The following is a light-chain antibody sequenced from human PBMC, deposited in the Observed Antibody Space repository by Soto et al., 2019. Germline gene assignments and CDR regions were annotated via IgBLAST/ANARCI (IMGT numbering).Light chain of an antibody. Sequence: DILMTQSPASLSVSPGERATLSCRASQSVTTNVAWYQQKSGQPPRLLIYGASTRATGITDRFSGSGYGTEFTLTISSLQSDDSAVYYCQQYNRWPPLTFGGGTQVEIK. CDR1: QSVTTN. CDR3: QQYNRWPPLT. J-gene: IGKJ4*01. V-gene: IGKV3-15*01. CDR2: GAS.